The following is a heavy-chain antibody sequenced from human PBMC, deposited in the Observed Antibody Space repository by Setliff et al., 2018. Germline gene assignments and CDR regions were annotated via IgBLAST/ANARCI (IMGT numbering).Heavy chain of an antibody. Sequence: PSETLSLTCNVSGVSISSYYWSWIRQAPGKGLESLGYIQNSGGINYNPSLKSRVTISVDTSTNQFSLKLTSVTAADTAVYYCARLSWNGLRYFGLDVWGQGTTVTVS. CDR1: GVSISSYY. V-gene: IGHV4-59*01. D-gene: IGHD3-3*01. CDR2: IQNSGGI. CDR3: ARLSWNGLRYFGLDV. J-gene: IGHJ6*02.